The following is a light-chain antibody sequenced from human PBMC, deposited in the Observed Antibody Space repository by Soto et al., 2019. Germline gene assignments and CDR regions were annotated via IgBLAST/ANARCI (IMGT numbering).Light chain of an antibody. CDR2: GAS. V-gene: IGKV1-39*01. CDR3: QQSYSTFRT. CDR1: QSISMY. Sequence: DIQMTQSPSSLSASVGDRVTITCRASQSISMYLTWYQQKPGKAPKLLIFGASRLQSGVPSRFSGSGSGTDFTLTISSLQPEDFATYYCQQSYSTFRTFGQGTKLEIK. J-gene: IGKJ2*01.